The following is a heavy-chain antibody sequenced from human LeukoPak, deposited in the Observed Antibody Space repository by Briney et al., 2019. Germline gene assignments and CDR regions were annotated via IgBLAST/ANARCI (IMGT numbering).Heavy chain of an antibody. J-gene: IGHJ3*02. D-gene: IGHD1-14*01. Sequence: PSETLSLTCTVSGVSMTNYYWSWIRQPPGKGLEWIAYSHNSGETKYNPFLKSRITISVDTSKNEFSLKLSSVTAADTAVYYCARQPGGTAAFDIWGQGTTVTVSA. CDR3: ARQPGGTAAFDI. V-gene: IGHV4-59*08. CDR2: SHNSGET. CDR1: GVSMTNYY.